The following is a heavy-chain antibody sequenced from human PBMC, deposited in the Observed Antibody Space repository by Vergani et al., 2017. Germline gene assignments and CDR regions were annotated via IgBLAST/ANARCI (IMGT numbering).Heavy chain of an antibody. CDR2: ISWNSGRI. CDR3: ARSSSWYIYFDY. D-gene: IGHD6-13*01. Sequence: EVQMVESGGGLVKPGRSLRLSCAASGFSFDDYDMHWVRQAPGKGLEWGSGISWNSGRIVYADSVKGRFTISRDNAKNSLYLQMNSPRAEDTALYYCARSSSWYIYFDYWGQGTLVTVSS. V-gene: IGHV3-9*01. CDR1: GFSFDDYD. J-gene: IGHJ4*02.